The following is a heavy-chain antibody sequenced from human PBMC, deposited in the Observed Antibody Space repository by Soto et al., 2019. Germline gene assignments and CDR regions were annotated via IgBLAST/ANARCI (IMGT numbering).Heavy chain of an antibody. CDR1: GGSISSGDYY. J-gene: IGHJ4*02. Sequence: QVQLQESGAGLVKPSQTLSLTCTVSGGSISSGDYYWIWIRQPPGKGLEWSGYIYYSGSTYYNPSLKTRVTISVDTSKNQFSLKLSSVTAADTAVYYCARGITMIVVVPYYFDYWGQGTLVTVSS. D-gene: IGHD3-22*01. V-gene: IGHV4-30-4*01. CDR3: ARGITMIVVVPYYFDY. CDR2: IYYSGST.